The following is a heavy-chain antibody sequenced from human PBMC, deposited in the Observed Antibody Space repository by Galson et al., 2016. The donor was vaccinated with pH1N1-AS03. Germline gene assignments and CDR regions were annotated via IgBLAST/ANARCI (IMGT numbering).Heavy chain of an antibody. V-gene: IGHV3-23*01. J-gene: IGHJ4*02. CDR1: GFTFSNFA. D-gene: IGHD4-23*01. Sequence: SLRLSCAASGFTFSNFAMSWVRQGPGEGLEWVSAISGDGDVTYYVDSMKGRFIISRDNSKDTLYLQMSGLRAEDTAEYYCATDGTNGLLRWKYWGQGTLVTVSS. CDR2: ISGDGDVT. CDR3: ATDGTNGLLRWKY.